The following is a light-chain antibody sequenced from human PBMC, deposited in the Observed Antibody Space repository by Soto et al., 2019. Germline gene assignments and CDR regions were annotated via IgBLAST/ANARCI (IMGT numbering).Light chain of an antibody. CDR2: DAS. CDR1: QSVSSY. V-gene: IGKV3-11*01. Sequence: EIVLTQSPATLSLSPGERATLSCRASQSVSSYLAWYQQKPGQAPSLLIYDASNRATGIPARFSGSRSGTDFTLTTISLEPEDVAVYYCQQRSNWPPYTFGQGTKLEIK. J-gene: IGKJ2*01. CDR3: QQRSNWPPYT.